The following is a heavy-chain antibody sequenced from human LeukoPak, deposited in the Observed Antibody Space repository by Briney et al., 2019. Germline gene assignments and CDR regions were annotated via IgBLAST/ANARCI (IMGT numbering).Heavy chain of an antibody. CDR1: GGSISSGSYY. CDR3: ARDGGLGYCSGGSCLIWFAR. J-gene: IGHJ5*02. Sequence: SSQTLSLTCTVSGGSISSGSYYWSWIRQPAGKGLEWIRRIYTSGSTNYNPSLKSRVTISVDTSKNQFSLKLSSVTAADTAVYYCARDGGLGYCSGGSCLIWFARWGQRTLVTVS. D-gene: IGHD2-15*01. V-gene: IGHV4-61*02. CDR2: IYTSGST.